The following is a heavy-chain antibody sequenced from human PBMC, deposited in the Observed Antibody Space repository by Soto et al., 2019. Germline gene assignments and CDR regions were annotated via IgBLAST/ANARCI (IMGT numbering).Heavy chain of an antibody. V-gene: IGHV1-69*13. D-gene: IGHD3-3*01. CDR1: GGTFSSYA. J-gene: IGHJ3*02. Sequence: ASLKVSCKASGGTFSSYAISWVRQAPGQGLEWVGGIIPIFGTANYAQKFQGRVTITADESTSTAYMELSSLRSEDTAVYYCARGRPTYYDFWSGPYDAFDIWGQGTMVTVSS. CDR2: IIPIFGTA. CDR3: ARGRPTYYDFWSGPYDAFDI.